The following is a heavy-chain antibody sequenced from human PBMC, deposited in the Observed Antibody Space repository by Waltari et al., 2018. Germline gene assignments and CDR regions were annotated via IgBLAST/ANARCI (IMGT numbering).Heavy chain of an antibody. V-gene: IGHV4-4*07. CDR1: GGSISSYY. CDR3: ARTPRDFWSGYYYYFDY. Sequence: QVQLQESGPGLVKPSETLSLTCTVSGGSISSYYWSWIRQPAGKGLEWIGRIYTSGSTNYNPSLKSRVTMSVDTSKNQFSLKLSSVTAADTAVYYCARTPRDFWSGYYYYFDYWGQGNLVTVSS. CDR2: IYTSGST. J-gene: IGHJ4*02. D-gene: IGHD3-3*01.